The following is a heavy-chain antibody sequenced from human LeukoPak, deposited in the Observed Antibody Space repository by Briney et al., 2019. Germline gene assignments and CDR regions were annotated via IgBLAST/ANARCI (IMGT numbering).Heavy chain of an antibody. V-gene: IGHV1-69*13. CDR2: ILPVFGTS. D-gene: IGHD3-10*01. CDR1: GGTYNNYA. CDR3: ARDHRGFYYGSGNYYYLDV. J-gene: IGHJ6*03. Sequence: ASVKVSCKASGGTYNNYAITWVRQAPGQGLEWVGGILPVFGTSNYTQRFQGRVTITADESTGTTYMELSSLRSEDTAVYYCARDHRGFYYGSGNYYYLDVWGKGTTVTVSS.